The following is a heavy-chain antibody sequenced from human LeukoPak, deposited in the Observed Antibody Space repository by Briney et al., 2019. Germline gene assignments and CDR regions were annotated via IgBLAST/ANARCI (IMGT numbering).Heavy chain of an antibody. V-gene: IGHV1-46*01. D-gene: IGHD1-26*01. CDR2: INPSGGST. J-gene: IGHJ3*02. Sequence: ASVKVSCKASGYTFTSYYMHWVRQAPGQGLEWMGIINPSGGSTSYAQKFQGRVTMTRDTSTSTVYMELSSLRSEDTAVYYCARNHSPPPPYSGNPPNAFDIWGQGTMVTVSS. CDR3: ARNHSPPPPYSGNPPNAFDI. CDR1: GYTFTSYY.